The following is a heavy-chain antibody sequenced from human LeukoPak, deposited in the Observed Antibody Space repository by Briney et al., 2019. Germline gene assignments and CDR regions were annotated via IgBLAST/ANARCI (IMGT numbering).Heavy chain of an antibody. V-gene: IGHV3-7*01. CDR2: MRRDGNEI. CDR1: GFTFSTYW. CDR3: ARAKYYYDSSGYYF. Sequence: GGSLRLSCSASGFTFSTYWMSWVRQAPGKGPEWVANMRRDGNEIYYLDSVRGRFTISRDNAKNSLYLQMNSLRAEDTAVYYCARAKYYYDSSGYYFWGQGTLVTVSS. D-gene: IGHD3-22*01. J-gene: IGHJ4*02.